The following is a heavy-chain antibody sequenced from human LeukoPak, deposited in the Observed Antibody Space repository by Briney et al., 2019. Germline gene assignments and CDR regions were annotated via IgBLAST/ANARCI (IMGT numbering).Heavy chain of an antibody. V-gene: IGHV1-69*05. CDR1: GGTFSSYA. CDR3: VVVVVPAAIGNYYYYYMDV. CDR2: IIPIFGTA. D-gene: IGHD2-2*01. Sequence: ASVKVSCKASGGTFSSYAISWVRQAPGQGLEWMGGIIPIFGTANYAQKFQGRVTITTDESTSTAYTELSSLRSEDTAVYYCVVVVVPAAIGNYYYYYMDVWGKGTTVTVSS. J-gene: IGHJ6*03.